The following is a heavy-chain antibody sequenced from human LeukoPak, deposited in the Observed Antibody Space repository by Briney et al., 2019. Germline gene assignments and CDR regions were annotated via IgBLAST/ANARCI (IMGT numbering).Heavy chain of an antibody. CDR1: GGSISSSNW. Sequence: SGTLSLTCAVSGGSISSSNWWSWVRQPPGKGLEWIGEIYHSGSTNYNPSLKSRVTISVDKSKNQFSLKLSSVTAADTAVYYCASLLHYDILTGAPPLYYFDYWGQGTLVTVSS. D-gene: IGHD3-9*01. V-gene: IGHV4-4*02. J-gene: IGHJ4*02. CDR3: ASLLHYDILTGAPPLYYFDY. CDR2: IYHSGST.